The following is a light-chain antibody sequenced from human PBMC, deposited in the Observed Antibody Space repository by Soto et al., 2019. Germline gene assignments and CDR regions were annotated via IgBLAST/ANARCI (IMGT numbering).Light chain of an antibody. CDR2: GAS. Sequence: EIVLTQSPGTLSLSPGDRVTLSCRASQSVSSYYLAWYQHKRGQAPRLLIYGASSRATGIPDRFSGSGSGTDFTLTISRLEPEDFAVYYCQQYGSSPITFGQGTRLEIK. J-gene: IGKJ5*01. CDR1: QSVSSYY. CDR3: QQYGSSPIT. V-gene: IGKV3-20*01.